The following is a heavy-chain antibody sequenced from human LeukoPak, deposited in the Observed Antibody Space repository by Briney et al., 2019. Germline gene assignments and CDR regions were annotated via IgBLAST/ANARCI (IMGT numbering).Heavy chain of an antibody. Sequence: PSETLSLTCTVSGVSITSYKWSWLRQSPGKGLEWIGFISTSGRTDYNPSLTSRVSMSVDTSKSQVSLRLSSVTAEDTAVYFCARQTPYSGNHYFDYWGQGTLVTVSS. CDR3: ARQTPYSGNHYFDY. CDR2: ISTSGRT. J-gene: IGHJ4*02. CDR1: GVSITSYK. V-gene: IGHV4-4*09. D-gene: IGHD1-26*01.